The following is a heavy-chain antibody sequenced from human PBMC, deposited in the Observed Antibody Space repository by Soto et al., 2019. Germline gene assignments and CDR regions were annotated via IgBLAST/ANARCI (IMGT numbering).Heavy chain of an antibody. Sequence: GASVKVSCKASGGTFSTSAISWVRQAPGQGLEWMGGIIPIFGIANYAQRFQGRVTFTADEATSTAYMELSSLRSEDTAVYYCAKEPPRRPQYGVATITGPFDYWGQGTLVTVSS. CDR1: GGTFSTSA. CDR3: AKEPPRRPQYGVATITGPFDY. J-gene: IGHJ4*02. CDR2: IIPIFGIA. V-gene: IGHV1-69*13. D-gene: IGHD5-12*01.